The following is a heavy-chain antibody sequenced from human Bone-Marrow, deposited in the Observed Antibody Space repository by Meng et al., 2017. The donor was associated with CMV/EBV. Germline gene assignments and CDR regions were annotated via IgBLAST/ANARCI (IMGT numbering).Heavy chain of an antibody. CDR2: IYHSGST. CDR3: ARDVGITSIYGGNSGTFDY. J-gene: IGHJ4*02. CDR1: GGSISSYNW. D-gene: IGHD4-23*01. Sequence: SETLSLTCGVSGGSISSYNWWSWVRQPPGKGLEWIGSIYHSGSTYYNPSLKSRVTISVDTSKNQFSLKLSSVTAADTAVYYCARDVGITSIYGGNSGTFDYWGQGTLVTVSS. V-gene: IGHV4-4*02.